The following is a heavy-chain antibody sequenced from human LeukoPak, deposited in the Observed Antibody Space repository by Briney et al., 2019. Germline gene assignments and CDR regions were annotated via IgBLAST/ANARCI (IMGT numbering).Heavy chain of an antibody. CDR3: ARDRGTMGYYYYMDV. V-gene: IGHV4-4*07. Sequence: SETLSLTCTVSGGSISSYYWSWIRQPAGKGLEWIGRIYTSGSTNYNPSLKSRVTMSVDTSKNQFSLKLSSVTAADTAVYYCARDRGTMGYYYYMDVWGKGTTVTASS. CDR1: GGSISSYY. J-gene: IGHJ6*03. CDR2: IYTSGST.